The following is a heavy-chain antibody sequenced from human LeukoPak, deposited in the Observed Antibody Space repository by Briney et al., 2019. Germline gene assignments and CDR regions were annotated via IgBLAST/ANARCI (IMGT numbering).Heavy chain of an antibody. V-gene: IGHV1-2*02. Sequence: ASVKVSCKPSGYTFTDYYLHWVRQAPGQGLEWVGWIHPNSGATHYAQKFQSRLTMTMDTSISTVYMELTRLRSDDTAVYYCARDMGRYSGYDYDYWGQGTLVTASS. CDR3: ARDMGRYSGYDYDY. J-gene: IGHJ4*02. D-gene: IGHD5-12*01. CDR1: GYTFTDYY. CDR2: IHPNSGAT.